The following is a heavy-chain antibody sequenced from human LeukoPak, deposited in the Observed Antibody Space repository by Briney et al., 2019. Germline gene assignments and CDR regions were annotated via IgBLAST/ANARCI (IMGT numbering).Heavy chain of an antibody. D-gene: IGHD3-22*01. CDR1: GYSFTSYW. J-gene: IGHJ4*02. Sequence: GESLKISYKGSGYSFTSYWISWVRQMPGKGLEWMGRIDPSDSYTNYSPSFQGHVTISADKSTSTAYLQWSSLKASDTAMYYCARTTYYYDSSGYQATQWIDYWGQGTLVTVSS. CDR2: IDPSDSYT. V-gene: IGHV5-10-1*01. CDR3: ARTTYYYDSSGYQATQWIDY.